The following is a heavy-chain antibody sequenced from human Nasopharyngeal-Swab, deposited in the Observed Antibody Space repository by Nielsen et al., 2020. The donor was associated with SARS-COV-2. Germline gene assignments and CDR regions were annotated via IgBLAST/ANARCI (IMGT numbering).Heavy chain of an antibody. V-gene: IGHV4-4*01. D-gene: IGHD2-21*01. Sequence: GPLSLTCAVSGGSISSSNRWSWVRQPPGKGLEWIGEIDHSGSTNYHPSLESRVTISGDKSKNQFSLKLSSVTAAESAVYCCARGIGYFDYWGQGTLVTVSS. CDR2: IDHSGST. CDR3: ARGIGYFDY. CDR1: GGSISSSNR. J-gene: IGHJ4*02.